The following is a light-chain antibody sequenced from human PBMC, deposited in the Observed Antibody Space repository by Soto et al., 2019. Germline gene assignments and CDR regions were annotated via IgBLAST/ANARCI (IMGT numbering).Light chain of an antibody. J-gene: IGLJ1*01. V-gene: IGLV2-14*03. CDR3: VSYTSSITYV. Sequence: QSALTQPASVSDSPGQSITISRTGTSSDVGGSNFVSWYQQHPDKPPKLIIYDVANRPSGVSNRFSGSKSGSTASLIISRLQTEDEADYYCVSYTSSITYVFGTGTKVTVL. CDR2: DVA. CDR1: SSDVGGSNF.